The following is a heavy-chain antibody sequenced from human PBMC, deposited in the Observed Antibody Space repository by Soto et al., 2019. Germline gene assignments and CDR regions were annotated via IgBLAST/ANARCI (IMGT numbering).Heavy chain of an antibody. Sequence: PGGALRLSCAASGSTFSVYAMTWVRQVPGKGLEWVSRISDNGGETYYAGSVKGRFTISRDNSKNTVYLQMNNLRAEDTALYYCAIDRWAVYGSYWGQGT. CDR3: AIDRWAVYGSY. CDR2: ISDNGGET. V-gene: IGHV3-23*01. CDR1: GSTFSVYA. J-gene: IGHJ4*02. D-gene: IGHD4-17*01.